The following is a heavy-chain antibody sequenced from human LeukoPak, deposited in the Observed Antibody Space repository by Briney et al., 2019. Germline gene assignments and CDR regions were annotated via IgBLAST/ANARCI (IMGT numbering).Heavy chain of an antibody. Sequence: GGSLRLSFAASGFSFSDSAISWVRQAPGKGLGWVSAITNRGDGTYFADSVKGRVTISRDNSKDTLYLQLNSLRADDTAVYYCAKDARRTSGWYYFDSWGQGTLVTVSS. CDR3: AKDARRTSGWYYFDS. D-gene: IGHD6-19*01. CDR2: ITNRGDGT. J-gene: IGHJ4*02. V-gene: IGHV3-23*01. CDR1: GFSFSDSA.